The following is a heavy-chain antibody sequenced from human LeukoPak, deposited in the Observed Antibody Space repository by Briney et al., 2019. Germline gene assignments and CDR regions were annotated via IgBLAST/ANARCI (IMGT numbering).Heavy chain of an antibody. J-gene: IGHJ4*02. CDR2: ISYDGSNK. Sequence: GGSLRLSCAASGFTFSSYAMHWVRQAPGKGLEWVAVISYDGSNKYYADSVKGRFTISRDNSKNTLYLQMNSLRAEDTAVYYCARVGVAAAGSSLDYWGQGTLVTVSS. CDR1: GFTFSSYA. V-gene: IGHV3-30*01. CDR3: ARVGVAAAGSSLDY. D-gene: IGHD6-13*01.